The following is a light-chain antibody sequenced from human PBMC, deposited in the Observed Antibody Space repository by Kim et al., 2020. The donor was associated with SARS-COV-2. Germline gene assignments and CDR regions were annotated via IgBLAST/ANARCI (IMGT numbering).Light chain of an antibody. J-gene: IGLJ3*02. CDR3: AAWDDSLSGWV. Sequence: ELTQPPSASGTPGQRATISCSGSSSNIGSNYVYWYKQLPGTAPKLLIYGNNQRPSGVPDRFSGSKSGTSTSLAISGLRSEDEADYYCAAWDDSLSGWVFGGGTQLTVL. CDR2: GNN. V-gene: IGLV1-47*01. CDR1: SSNIGSNY.